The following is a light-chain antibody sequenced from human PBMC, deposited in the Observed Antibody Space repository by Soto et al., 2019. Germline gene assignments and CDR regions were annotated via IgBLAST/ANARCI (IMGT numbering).Light chain of an antibody. CDR3: QQYNNWPIT. CDR1: QGISRY. Sequence: IQLTQSPSSLSASVGDSVTITCRASQGISRYLAWYQQKPGRAPQLLISAASTLQSGVPSRFSGSGSGTHFTLVISSLQPEDFEIYYCQQYNNWPITFGQGTRLEI. V-gene: IGKV1-9*01. J-gene: IGKJ5*01. CDR2: AAS.